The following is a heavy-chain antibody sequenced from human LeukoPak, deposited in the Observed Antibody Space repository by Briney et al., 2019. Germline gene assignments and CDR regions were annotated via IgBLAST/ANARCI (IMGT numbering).Heavy chain of an antibody. CDR1: GGSFSVYY. J-gene: IGHJ4*02. CDR2: INHSGNA. D-gene: IGHD2-21*02. V-gene: IGHV4-34*01. Sequence: SETLSLTCAVYGGSFSVYYWSWIRQPPGKGLEWIGEINHSGNANYNPSLKSRVTISVDTSKNQFSLKLSSVAAADTAVYYCARGGFYCGGDCYVDYWGQGTLVTVSS. CDR3: ARGGFYCGGDCYVDY.